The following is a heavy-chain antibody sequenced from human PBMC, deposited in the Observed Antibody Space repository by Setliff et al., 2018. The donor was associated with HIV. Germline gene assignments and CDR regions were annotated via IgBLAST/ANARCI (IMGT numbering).Heavy chain of an antibody. CDR3: ARLKSGSLGGYVDY. J-gene: IGHJ4*02. CDR2: IYYSGSA. Sequence: SETLSLTCSVSGGSIISGGYYWSWIRQHPGKGLEWIGYIYYSGSAYYNPSLKSRVTISVDTSKNQFSLNLSSVTAADTAVYYCARLKSGSLGGYVDYWGQGTLVTVSS. CDR1: GGSIISGGYY. D-gene: IGHD3-10*01. V-gene: IGHV4-31*03.